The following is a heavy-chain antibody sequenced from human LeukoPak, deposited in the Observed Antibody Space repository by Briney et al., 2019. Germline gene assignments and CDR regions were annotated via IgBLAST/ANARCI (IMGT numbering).Heavy chain of an antibody. Sequence: GGSLRLSCAASGFTFSDYYMSWIRQAPGKGLEWVSYISSSGSTIYYADSVKGRFTISRDNAKNSLYLQMNSLRAEDTAVYYCAKTRPLDSSSWSHGDYWGQGTLVTVSS. CDR1: GFTFSDYY. CDR3: AKTRPLDSSSWSHGDY. D-gene: IGHD6-13*01. CDR2: ISSSGSTI. V-gene: IGHV3-11*01. J-gene: IGHJ4*02.